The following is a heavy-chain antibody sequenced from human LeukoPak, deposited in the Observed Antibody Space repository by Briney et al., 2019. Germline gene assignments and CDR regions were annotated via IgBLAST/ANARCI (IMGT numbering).Heavy chain of an antibody. CDR2: INHSGST. J-gene: IGHJ4*02. V-gene: IGHV4-34*01. CDR1: GGSFSGYY. CDR3: ARLWFGELVTDS. D-gene: IGHD3-10*01. Sequence: SETLSLTCAVYGGSFSGYYWSWIRQPPGKGLEWIGEINHSGSTKYNPSLKSRVTISVDTSKNQFSLKLRSVTAADTAVYYCARLWFGELVTDSWGQGTLVTVSS.